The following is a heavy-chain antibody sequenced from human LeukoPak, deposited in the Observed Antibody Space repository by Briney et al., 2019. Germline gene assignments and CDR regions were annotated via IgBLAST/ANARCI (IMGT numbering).Heavy chain of an antibody. CDR3: ARSYSGSYDFDY. J-gene: IGHJ4*02. CDR2: IIPIFGTA. D-gene: IGHD1-26*01. Sequence: SVKVSCKASGGTFSSYAISWVRQAPGQGLEWMGGIIPIFGTANYAQKFQGRVTITADESTSTAYMEQSSLRSEDTAVYYCARSYSGSYDFDYWGQGTLVTVSS. V-gene: IGHV1-69*13. CDR1: GGTFSSYA.